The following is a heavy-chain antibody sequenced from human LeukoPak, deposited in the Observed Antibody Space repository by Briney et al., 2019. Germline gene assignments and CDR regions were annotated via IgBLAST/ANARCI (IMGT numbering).Heavy chain of an antibody. CDR2: IKQDGSEK. CDR1: GFTFSSYW. D-gene: IGHD3-22*01. CDR3: ASGSGGYDSSGYYYD. Sequence: GGSLRLSCAASGFTFSSYWMSWVRQAPGKGLEWVANIKQDGSEKYHVDSVKGRFTISRDNAKNSLYLQMNSLRAEDTAVYYCASGSGGYDSSGYYYDWGQGTLVTVSS. V-gene: IGHV3-7*05. J-gene: IGHJ4*02.